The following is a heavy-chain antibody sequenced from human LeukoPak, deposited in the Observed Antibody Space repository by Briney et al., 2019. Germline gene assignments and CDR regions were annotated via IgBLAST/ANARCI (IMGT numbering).Heavy chain of an antibody. Sequence: ASVKVSCKASGYTFTSYAMHWARQAPGQRLEWMGWINAGNGNTKYSQKFQGRVTITRDTSASTAYMELSSLRSEDTAVYYCARGGYIFGPDIVASHFDYWGQGTLDTVSS. CDR3: ARGGYIFGPDIVASHFDY. CDR1: GYTFTSYA. J-gene: IGHJ4*02. CDR2: INAGNGNT. V-gene: IGHV1-3*01. D-gene: IGHD5-12*01.